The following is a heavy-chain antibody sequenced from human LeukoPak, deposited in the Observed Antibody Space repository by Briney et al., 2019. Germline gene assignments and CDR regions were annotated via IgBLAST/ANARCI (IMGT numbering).Heavy chain of an antibody. Sequence: SGPALVHATPPLTLTCTFSGFSLATNGMGVSWMRQPPEKALEWLALIDWDGDNYYSTSLRTRLTIPKDTSKNQVVLTMTNMDPVDTATYYCARIMTTVTHDAFDIWGQGTMVTVSS. CDR3: ARIMTTVTHDAFDI. V-gene: IGHV2-70*01. J-gene: IGHJ3*02. D-gene: IGHD4-17*01. CDR1: GFSLATNGMG. CDR2: IDWDGDN.